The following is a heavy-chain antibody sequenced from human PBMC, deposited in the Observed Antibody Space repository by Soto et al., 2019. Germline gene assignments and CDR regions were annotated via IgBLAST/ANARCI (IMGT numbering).Heavy chain of an antibody. D-gene: IGHD1-26*01. V-gene: IGHV3-73*01. CDR1: GFTFSGSA. J-gene: IGHJ3*02. CDR2: IRSKANSYAT. Sequence: GGSLRLSCAASGFTFSGSAMHWVRQASGKGLEWVGRIRSKANSYATAYAASVKGRFTISRDDSKNTAYLQMNSLKTEDTAVYYCTRTTKPQWWELLDDAFDIWGQGTMVTVSS. CDR3: TRTTKPQWWELLDDAFDI.